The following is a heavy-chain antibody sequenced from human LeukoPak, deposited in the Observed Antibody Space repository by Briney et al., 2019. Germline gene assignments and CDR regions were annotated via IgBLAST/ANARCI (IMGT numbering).Heavy chain of an antibody. D-gene: IGHD2-2*01. J-gene: IGHJ5*02. CDR3: ASGKGYCSSTSCGHPNWFDP. V-gene: IGHV1-69*05. CDR1: GGTFSSYA. Sequence: GASVKVSCKASGGTFSSYAISWVRQAPGQGLERMGGIIPIFGTANYAQKFQGRVTITTDESTSTAYMELSSLRSEDTAVYYCASGKGYCSSTSCGHPNWFDPWGQGTLVTVSS. CDR2: IIPIFGTA.